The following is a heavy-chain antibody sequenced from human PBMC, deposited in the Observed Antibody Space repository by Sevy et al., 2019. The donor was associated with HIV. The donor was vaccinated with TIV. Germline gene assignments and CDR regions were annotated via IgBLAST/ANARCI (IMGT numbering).Heavy chain of an antibody. CDR2: INPNSGGT. CDR3: ARMGDYYDSSGYYPLKF. D-gene: IGHD3-22*01. J-gene: IGHJ4*02. CDR1: GYTFTAYY. V-gene: IGHV1-2*02. Sequence: ASVKVSCKASGYTFTAYYIHWVRQAPGQGLEWMGWINPNSGGTYFAKKFQDSVTLTTDTSVNTAYMDLRSLRFDDTAVYYCARMGDYYDSSGYYPLKFWGQGTLVTVSS.